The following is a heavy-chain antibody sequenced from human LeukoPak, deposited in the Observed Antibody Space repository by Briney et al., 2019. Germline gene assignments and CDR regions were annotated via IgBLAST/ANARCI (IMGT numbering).Heavy chain of an antibody. Sequence: GGSLRLSCAASGFTVSSNYMSWVRQAPGKGLEWVSVIYSGGSTYYADSVEGRFTISRDNSKNTLYLQMNSLRAEDTAVYYCARVFSYYYDSSGYYVPGGYYFDYWGQGTLVTVSS. J-gene: IGHJ4*02. CDR3: ARVFSYYYDSSGYYVPGGYYFDY. CDR2: IYSGGST. CDR1: GFTVSSNY. D-gene: IGHD3-22*01. V-gene: IGHV3-66*01.